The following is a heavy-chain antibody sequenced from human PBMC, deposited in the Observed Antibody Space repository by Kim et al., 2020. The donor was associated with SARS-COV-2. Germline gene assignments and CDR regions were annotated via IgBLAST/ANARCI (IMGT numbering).Heavy chain of an antibody. CDR1: GFTFDDYA. CDR2: ISGDGGST. CDR3: AKATTGPYGSGSYYNPFLDC. J-gene: IGHJ4*02. Sequence: GGSLRLSCAASGFTFDDYAMHWVRQAPGKGLEWVSLISGDGGSTYYADSVKGRFTISRDNSKNSLYLQMNSLRTEDTAVYYCAKATTGPYGSGSYYNPFLDCWGQGTLVTVSS. V-gene: IGHV3-43*02. D-gene: IGHD3-10*01.